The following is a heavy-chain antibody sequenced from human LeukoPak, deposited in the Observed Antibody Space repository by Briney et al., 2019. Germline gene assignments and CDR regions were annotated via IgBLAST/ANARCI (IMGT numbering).Heavy chain of an antibody. CDR1: GFTFSSYA. Sequence: GRSLRLSCAASGFTFSSYAMHRVRQAPGKGLEWVAVISYDGSNKYYADSVKGRFTISRDNSKNTLYLQMNSLRAEDTAVYYCARDKAGVVVVISSWFDPWGQGTLVTVSS. CDR3: ARDKAGVVVVISSWFDP. J-gene: IGHJ5*02. CDR2: ISYDGSNK. V-gene: IGHV3-30*04. D-gene: IGHD3-22*01.